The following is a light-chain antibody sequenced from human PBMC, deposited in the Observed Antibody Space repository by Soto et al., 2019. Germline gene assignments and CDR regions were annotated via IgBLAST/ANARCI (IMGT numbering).Light chain of an antibody. V-gene: IGKV1-9*01. CDR1: QGISSY. CDR2: AAS. Sequence: IQLTQSPSSLSASVGDRVTITCRASQGISSYLAWYQQKPEKAPELLIYAASTLQSGVPSRFSGSGSGTDFTLTISSLQPEDFATYYYQQHLTFGGGTKVEIK. CDR3: QQHLT. J-gene: IGKJ4*01.